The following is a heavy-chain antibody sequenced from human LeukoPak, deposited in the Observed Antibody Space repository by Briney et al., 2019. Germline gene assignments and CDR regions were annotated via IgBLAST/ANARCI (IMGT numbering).Heavy chain of an antibody. J-gene: IGHJ5*02. CDR1: GGSISSCGYY. Sequence: PSETLSLTCTVSGGSISSCGYYWSWIRQHPGKGRVWIGYIYYSGSTYYNPSLKSRVTISVDTSKNQFSLKLSSVTAADTAVYYCARVRGCSSTSCYGDDNWFDPWGQGTLVTVS. CDR2: IYYSGST. CDR3: ARVRGCSSTSCYGDDNWFDP. V-gene: IGHV4-31*03. D-gene: IGHD2-2*01.